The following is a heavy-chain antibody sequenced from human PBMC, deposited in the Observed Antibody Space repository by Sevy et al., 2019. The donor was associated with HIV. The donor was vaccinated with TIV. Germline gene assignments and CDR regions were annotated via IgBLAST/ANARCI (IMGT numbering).Heavy chain of an antibody. CDR2: ISGTGDYT. Sequence: GGSPRLSCAASGFTFNSFAMGWVRQAPGKGLDWISVISGTGDYTYYADSVKGRFTISRDNSKNTLFLQMNSLRAEDTAIFYCAKKMGGGSGMAFLVDFWGQGTLVTVSS. V-gene: IGHV3-23*01. CDR1: GFTFNSFA. D-gene: IGHD5-18*01. J-gene: IGHJ4*02. CDR3: AKKMGGGSGMAFLVDF.